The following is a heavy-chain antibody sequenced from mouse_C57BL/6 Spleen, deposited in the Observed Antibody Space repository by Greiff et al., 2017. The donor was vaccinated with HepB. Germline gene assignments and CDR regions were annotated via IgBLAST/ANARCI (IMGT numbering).Heavy chain of an antibody. CDR3: AKTYYEYGGYFDV. J-gene: IGHJ1*03. V-gene: IGHV1-82*01. CDR1: GYAFSSSW. D-gene: IGHD2-4*01. Sequence: QVQLQQSGPELVKPGASVKISCKASGYAFSSSWMNWVKQRPGKGLEWIGRIYPGDGDTNYNGKFKGKATLTADKSSSTAYMQLSSLTSEDSAVYFCAKTYYEYGGYFDVWGTGTTVTVSS. CDR2: IYPGDGDT.